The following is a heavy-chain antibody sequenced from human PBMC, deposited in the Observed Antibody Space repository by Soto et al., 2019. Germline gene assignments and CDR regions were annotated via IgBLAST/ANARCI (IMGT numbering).Heavy chain of an antibody. D-gene: IGHD3-9*01. Sequence: QVQLVESGGGLVKPGGSLRLSCAASGFTFSDYYMSWIRQAPGKGLEWVSYISSSSSYTNYADAVKGRFTISRDNAKNSLYLQMNSLRAEDTAVYYCARGGYYDILTGYYDYWGQGTLVTVSS. J-gene: IGHJ4*02. CDR3: ARGGYYDILTGYYDY. CDR2: ISSSSSYT. V-gene: IGHV3-11*06. CDR1: GFTFSDYY.